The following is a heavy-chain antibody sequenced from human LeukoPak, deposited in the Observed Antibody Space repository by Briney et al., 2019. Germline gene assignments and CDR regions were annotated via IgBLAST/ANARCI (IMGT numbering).Heavy chain of an antibody. CDR1: GGSFSGYY. CDR2: INHSGST. CDR3: ARPLNYYDSSPDAFDI. V-gene: IGHV4-34*01. J-gene: IGHJ3*02. D-gene: IGHD3-22*01. Sequence: SETLSLTCAVYGGSFSGYYWSWIRQPPGKGLEWIGEINHSGSTNYNPSLKSRVTISVDTSKNQFSLKLSPVTAADTAVYYCARPLNYYDSSPDAFDIWGQGTMVTVSS.